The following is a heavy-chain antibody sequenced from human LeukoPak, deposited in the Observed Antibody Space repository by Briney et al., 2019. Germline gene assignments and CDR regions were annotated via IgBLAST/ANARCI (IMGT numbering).Heavy chain of an antibody. V-gene: IGHV1-46*01. CDR2: INPQGDIT. CDR3: ARPSYCVADNCGYWLDP. J-gene: IGHJ5*02. Sequence: ASVKVSCKTSGYTFTKYLIHWVRQAPGQGLEWMGTINPQGDITDYAQRFQGRITLTEDTSTSTVYMELSSLTSEDTAVYYCARPSYCVADNCGYWLDPWGPGTLVTVSS. D-gene: IGHD2-21*01. CDR1: GYTFTKYL.